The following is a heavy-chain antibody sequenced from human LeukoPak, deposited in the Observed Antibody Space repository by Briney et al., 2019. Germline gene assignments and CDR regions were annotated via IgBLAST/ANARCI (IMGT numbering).Heavy chain of an antibody. V-gene: IGHV3-33*01. Sequence: GRSLRLYCAASGFTFSSYGMHWLRQAPGKGLEWVAVIWYDGSNKYYADSVKGRFTISRDNSKNTLYLQMNSLRAEDTAVYYCARDIVLMVYAIRDYYYYGMDVWGQGTTVTVSS. CDR2: IWYDGSNK. J-gene: IGHJ6*02. D-gene: IGHD2-8*01. CDR3: ARDIVLMVYAIRDYYYYGMDV. CDR1: GFTFSSYG.